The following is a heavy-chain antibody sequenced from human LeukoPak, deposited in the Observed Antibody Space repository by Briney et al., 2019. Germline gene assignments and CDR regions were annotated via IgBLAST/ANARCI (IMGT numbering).Heavy chain of an antibody. CDR2: INPNSGGT. CDR3: ARDLGRQPDAFDI. J-gene: IGHJ3*02. CDR1: GYTFTGYY. V-gene: IGHV1-2*06. Sequence: ASVKVSCKASGYTFTGYYMHWVRQAPGQGLEWMGRINPNSGGTNYAQKFQGRVTMTRDTSISTAYMELSRLRSDDTAVYYCARDLGRQPDAFDIWGQGTMVTVSS. D-gene: IGHD1-1*01.